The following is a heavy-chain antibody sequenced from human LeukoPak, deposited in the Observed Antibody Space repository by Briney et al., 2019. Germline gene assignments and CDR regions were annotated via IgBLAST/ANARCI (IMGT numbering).Heavy chain of an antibody. CDR1: GGTFTSYD. Sequence: GASVKVSCKASGGTFTSYDINWVRQATGQGLEWMGWMNPNSGNTGYAQKFQGRVTMTRNTSISTAYMELSSLRSEDTAVYYCALSGSYYPDAFDIWGQGTMVTVSS. V-gene: IGHV1-8*01. J-gene: IGHJ3*02. CDR3: ALSGSYYPDAFDI. D-gene: IGHD1-26*01. CDR2: MNPNSGNT.